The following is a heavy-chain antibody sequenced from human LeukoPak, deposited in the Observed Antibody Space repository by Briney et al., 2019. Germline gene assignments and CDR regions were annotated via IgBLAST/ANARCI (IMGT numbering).Heavy chain of an antibody. CDR1: GFTFSSYS. D-gene: IGHD4-17*01. CDR2: IGSSGSYI. V-gene: IGHV3-21*04. CDR3: ASRDALYGAAASIDY. J-gene: IGHJ4*02. Sequence: SGGSLRLSCAASGFTFSSYSMNWVRQAPGKGLEWVSSIGSSGSYIYYADSVKGRFTISRDNAKNTLFLQMNNLRAEDTAVYYCASRDALYGAAASIDYWGQGTLVTVSS.